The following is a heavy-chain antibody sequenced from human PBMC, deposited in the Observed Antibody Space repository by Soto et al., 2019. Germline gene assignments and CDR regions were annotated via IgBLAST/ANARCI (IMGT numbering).Heavy chain of an antibody. CDR2: IIPIFGTA. V-gene: IGHV1-69*01. Sequence: QVRLVQSGAEVKKPGSSVKVSCKASGGTFSSYGFNWVRQAPGQGLEWMGGIIPIFGTANSAQKFKGRVTITADESTSTVYMEVISLRSEDTAVYYCARDTGVTPRKNYFDYWGQGTLVTVSS. CDR1: GGTFSSYG. J-gene: IGHJ4*02. D-gene: IGHD3-3*01. CDR3: ARDTGVTPRKNYFDY.